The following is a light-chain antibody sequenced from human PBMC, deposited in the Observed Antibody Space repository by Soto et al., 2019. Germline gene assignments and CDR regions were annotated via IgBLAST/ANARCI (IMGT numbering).Light chain of an antibody. Sequence: EIVLTQSPGTLSLSPGERATLSCRASQSISSSDLAWYQHRPGQAPRLLIYAASSRATGIPVRFSGSGSGTDFTLSISRLEPEDFAVYCCQHYGSSAWTFGQGTKVEIK. CDR3: QHYGSSAWT. J-gene: IGKJ1*01. CDR2: AAS. CDR1: QSISSSD. V-gene: IGKV3-20*01.